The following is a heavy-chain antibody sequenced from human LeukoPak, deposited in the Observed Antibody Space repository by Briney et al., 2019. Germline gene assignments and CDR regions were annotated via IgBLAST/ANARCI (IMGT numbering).Heavy chain of an antibody. CDR2: IYYSGST. V-gene: IGHV4-59*01. CDR3: VRDAGTALRWWFDP. J-gene: IGHJ5*02. Sequence: SETLSLTCTVSGGSISSYYWSWIRQPPGKGLEWIGYIYYSGSTNYNPSLKSRVTISVDTSKNQFSLKLSSVTAADTAVYYCVRDAGTALRWWFDPWGQGTLVTVSS. D-gene: IGHD4-23*01. CDR1: GGSISSYY.